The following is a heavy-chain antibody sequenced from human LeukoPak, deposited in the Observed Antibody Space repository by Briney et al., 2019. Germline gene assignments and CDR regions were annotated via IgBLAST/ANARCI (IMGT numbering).Heavy chain of an antibody. CDR2: INPSGGST. CDR1: GYTFTGYY. J-gene: IGHJ4*02. CDR3: ATHTAMAPNFDY. V-gene: IGHV1-46*01. Sequence: GASVKVSCKASGYTFTGYYMHWVRQAPGQGLEWMGIINPSGGSTSYAQKFQGRVTMTRDTSTSTVYMELSSLRSEDTAVYYCATHTAMAPNFDYWGQGTLVTVSS. D-gene: IGHD5-18*01.